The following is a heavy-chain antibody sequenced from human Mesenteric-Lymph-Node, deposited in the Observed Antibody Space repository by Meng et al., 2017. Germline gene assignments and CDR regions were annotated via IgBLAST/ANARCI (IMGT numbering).Heavy chain of an antibody. J-gene: IGHJ4*02. CDR1: GDSISRESSF. Sequence: SETLSLTCTVSGDSISRESSFWSWIRQHPGKGLEWIGYIYYSGSTYYNPSLKSRVTISVDTSKNQFSLKLSSVTAADTAVYYCASIYGSGSYWGQGTLVTVSS. CDR2: IYYSGST. V-gene: IGHV4-31*03. D-gene: IGHD3-10*01. CDR3: ASIYGSGSY.